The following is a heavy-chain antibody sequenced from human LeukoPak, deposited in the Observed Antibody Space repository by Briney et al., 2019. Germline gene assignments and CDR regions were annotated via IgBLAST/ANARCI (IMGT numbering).Heavy chain of an antibody. CDR2: IYYSGST. D-gene: IGHD5-24*01. V-gene: IGHV4-59*01. CDR3: ARVERGYNPIHFDY. Sequence: SETLSLTCTVSGGSISTYYWSWIRQPPGKGLEWIGCIYYSGSTNYNPPLKSRVTISVDTSKNLFSLKLTSVTAADTAVYYCARVERGYNPIHFDYWGQGTLVTVSS. CDR1: GGSISTYY. J-gene: IGHJ4*02.